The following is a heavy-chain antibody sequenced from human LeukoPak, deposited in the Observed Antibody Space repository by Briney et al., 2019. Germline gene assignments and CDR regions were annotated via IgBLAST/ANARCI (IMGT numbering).Heavy chain of an antibody. V-gene: IGHV4-59*01. Sequence: SETLSLTCTVSGGSLTNYYWSWIRQPPGKGLEWIGHSHYSGITNYNPSLKSRVTISVDTSKNQFSLRLSSVTAADTAVYYCVRGGSSSWPYYYYYMDVWGKGTTVTVSS. D-gene: IGHD6-13*01. CDR1: GGSLTNYY. CDR2: SHYSGIT. J-gene: IGHJ6*03. CDR3: VRGGSSSWPYYYYYMDV.